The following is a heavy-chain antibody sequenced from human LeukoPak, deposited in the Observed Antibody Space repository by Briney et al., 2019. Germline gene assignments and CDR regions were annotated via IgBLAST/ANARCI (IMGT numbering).Heavy chain of an antibody. CDR3: ARRTMIVDDAFDI. CDR2: IYYSGST. D-gene: IGHD3-22*01. Sequence: SETLSLTCTVSGGSISSSSYYWGWIRQPPGKGLEWIGSIYYSGSTYYNPSLKSRVTISVDTSKNQFSLKLSSVTAADTAVYYCARRTMIVDDAFDIWGQGTMVTVSS. CDR1: GGSISSSSYY. J-gene: IGHJ3*02. V-gene: IGHV4-39*01.